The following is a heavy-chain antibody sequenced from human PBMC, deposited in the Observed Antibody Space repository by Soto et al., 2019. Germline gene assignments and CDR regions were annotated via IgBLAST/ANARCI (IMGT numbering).Heavy chain of an antibody. CDR3: ARAQPYYDLGSGYSPPAHGMDV. CDR1: GYTFTSYA. D-gene: IGHD3-3*01. CDR2: INAGNGNT. Sequence: ASVKVSCKASGYTFTSYAMHWVRQAPGQRLEWMGWINAGNGNTKYSQKFQGRVTITRDTSASTAYMELSSLRSEDTAVYYCARAQPYYDLGSGYSPPAHGMDVWGQGHTVTV. V-gene: IGHV1-3*01. J-gene: IGHJ6*02.